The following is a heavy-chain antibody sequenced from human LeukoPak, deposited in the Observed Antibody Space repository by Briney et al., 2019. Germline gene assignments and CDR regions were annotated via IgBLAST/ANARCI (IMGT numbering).Heavy chain of an antibody. CDR3: ASYPDFWSGYYTGISYYGMDV. Sequence: PGGSLRLSCAASGFTFSSYSMNWVRQAPGKGLEWVSYISSSSSTIYYADSVKGRFTISRDNAKNSLYLQMNSLRAEDTAVYYCASYPDFWSGYYTGISYYGMDVWGQGTTVTVSS. V-gene: IGHV3-48*01. D-gene: IGHD3-3*01. CDR2: ISSSSSTI. J-gene: IGHJ6*02. CDR1: GFTFSSYS.